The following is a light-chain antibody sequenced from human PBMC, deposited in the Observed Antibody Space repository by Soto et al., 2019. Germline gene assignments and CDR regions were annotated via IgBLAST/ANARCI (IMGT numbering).Light chain of an antibody. J-gene: IGKJ1*01. V-gene: IGKV1-5*03. CDR3: QLYNTYSGT. CDR1: QSISSW. CDR2: RAS. Sequence: DIQMTQSPSTLSASVGDTVTITCRASQSISSWLAWYQQKPGKAPKLLIYRASTLQSGVPSRFRASGSGTEFILTISSLQPDDFATYYCQLYNTYSGTFGQGTKVDIK.